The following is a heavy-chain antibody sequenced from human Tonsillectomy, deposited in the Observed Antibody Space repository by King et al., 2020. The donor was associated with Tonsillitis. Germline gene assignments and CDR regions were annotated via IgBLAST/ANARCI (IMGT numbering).Heavy chain of an antibody. V-gene: IGHV3-33*08. Sequence: VQLVESGGGVVQPGTSLRLSCAVAGFTFRTYGMHWVRQAPGKGREGVGVIWFDGSKTWYADSVKGRFTISRDNSKNTVYLQMNGLRTEDTAVYYCARGNPPHCSDGGAGSCYDYWGQGTQVTVSS. CDR3: ARGNPPHCSDGGAGSCYDY. D-gene: IGHD2-15*01. CDR1: GFTFRTYG. J-gene: IGHJ4*02. CDR2: IWFDGSKT.